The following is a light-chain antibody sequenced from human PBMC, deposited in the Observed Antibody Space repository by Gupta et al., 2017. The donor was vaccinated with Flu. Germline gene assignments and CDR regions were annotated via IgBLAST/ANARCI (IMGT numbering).Light chain of an antibody. CDR3: QQYGSSPLT. CDR2: GAS. Sequence: EIVLTQSPGTLSLSPGERATLSCRASQSVSSSYLAWYQQKPGQAPRLLIYGASIRATGIPDRFSGSGSGTDFTLTISRLEPEDFAVYYCQQYGSSPLTFGQGTQVEIK. CDR1: QSVSSSY. J-gene: IGKJ5*01. V-gene: IGKV3-20*01.